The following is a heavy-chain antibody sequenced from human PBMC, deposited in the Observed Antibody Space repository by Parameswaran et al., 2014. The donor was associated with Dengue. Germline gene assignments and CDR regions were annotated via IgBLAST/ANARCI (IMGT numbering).Heavy chain of an antibody. Sequence: RWIRQPPGKGLEWVANIKQDGSEKYYVDSVKGRFTISRDNAKNSLYLQMNSLRAEDTAVYYCATGPGWWLAPQYYFDYWGQGTLVTVSS. CDR3: ATGPGWWLAPQYYFDY. CDR2: IKQDGSEK. D-gene: IGHD6-19*01. J-gene: IGHJ4*02. V-gene: IGHV3-7*01.